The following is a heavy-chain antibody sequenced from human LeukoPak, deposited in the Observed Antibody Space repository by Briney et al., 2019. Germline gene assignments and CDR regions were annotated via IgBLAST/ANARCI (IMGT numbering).Heavy chain of an antibody. J-gene: IGHJ5*02. CDR1: GFTFSSYA. CDR2: ISGSGGST. V-gene: IGHV3-23*01. CDR3: AKDKNVVVPAAMPNWFDP. D-gene: IGHD2-2*01. Sequence: GGSLRLSCAASGFTFSSYAMSWVRQAPGKGLEWVSAISGSGGSTYYADSVKGRFTISRDNSKNTLYLQMNSLRAEDTAVYYCAKDKNVVVPAAMPNWFDPWGQGTLVTVSS.